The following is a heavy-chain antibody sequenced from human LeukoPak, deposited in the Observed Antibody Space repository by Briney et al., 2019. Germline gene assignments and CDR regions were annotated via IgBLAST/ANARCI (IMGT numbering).Heavy chain of an antibody. CDR2: ITSTSGYI. D-gene: IGHD1-26*01. J-gene: IGHJ4*02. V-gene: IGHV3-21*06. CDR3: ARVGGGSHYFDY. Sequence: PGGSLRLSCAASGFAFSTYSINWVRQAPGKGLEWVSSITSTSGYIYYAESVKGRFSFSRDNAKNSLYLQMNSLRAEDTAVYYCARVGGGSHYFDYWGQGTLATVSS. CDR1: GFAFSTYS.